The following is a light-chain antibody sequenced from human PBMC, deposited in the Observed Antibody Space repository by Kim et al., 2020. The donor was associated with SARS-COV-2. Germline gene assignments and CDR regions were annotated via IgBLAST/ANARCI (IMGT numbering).Light chain of an antibody. CDR3: QQYGSSPPVT. Sequence: SPGERATLSCRASQSVSSSYLAWYQQKPGQAPRLLIYGASSRATGIPDRFSGSGSGTDFTLTISGLEPEDFAVYYCQQYGSSPPVTFGGGTKVDIK. CDR2: GAS. V-gene: IGKV3-20*01. J-gene: IGKJ4*01. CDR1: QSVSSSY.